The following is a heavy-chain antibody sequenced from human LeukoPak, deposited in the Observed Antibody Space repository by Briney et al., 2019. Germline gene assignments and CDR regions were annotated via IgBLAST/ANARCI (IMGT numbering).Heavy chain of an antibody. CDR1: GYTFTGYY. J-gene: IGHJ4*02. CDR3: ARDLGDTYGSVGDFDY. CDR2: INPDSGGT. V-gene: IGHV1-2*02. Sequence: ASVKVSCKASGYTFTGYYMHWVRQAPGQGLEWMGWINPDSGGTIYAQNFQGRVTMTRDTSISTAHMELSSLRSDDTAVYYCARDLGDTYGSVGDFDYWGQGTLVTVSS. D-gene: IGHD3-10*01.